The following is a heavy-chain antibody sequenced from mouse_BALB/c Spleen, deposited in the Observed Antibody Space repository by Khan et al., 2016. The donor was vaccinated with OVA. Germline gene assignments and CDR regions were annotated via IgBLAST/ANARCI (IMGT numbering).Heavy chain of an antibody. CDR2: IWSDGST. Sequence: QVQLQQSGPGLVAPSQSLSITCTISGFSLTNYGVHWVRQPPGKGLEWLVVIWSDGSTTYNSALKSRLTITKDNSKSQVFLKMNSLQTDDTAIYFCARQPDDHDNVMDYWGQGTSVTVSS. CDR3: ARQPDDHDNVMDY. J-gene: IGHJ4*01. CDR1: GFSLTNYG. V-gene: IGHV2-6-1*01.